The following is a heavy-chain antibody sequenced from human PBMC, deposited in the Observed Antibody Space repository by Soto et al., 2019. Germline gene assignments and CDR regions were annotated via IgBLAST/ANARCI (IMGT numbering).Heavy chain of an antibody. Sequence: EVQLVESGGGLVQPGGSLRLSCAASGFTFSSYWMSWVRQAPGKGLEWVANIKQDGSEKYYVDSVKGRFTISRDNAKNSLYLQMNSLRAEDTAVYYCARDTLTVTTDKDRSYWGQGTLVTVSS. J-gene: IGHJ4*02. D-gene: IGHD4-17*01. CDR2: IKQDGSEK. CDR1: GFTFSSYW. CDR3: ARDTLTVTTDKDRSY. V-gene: IGHV3-7*01.